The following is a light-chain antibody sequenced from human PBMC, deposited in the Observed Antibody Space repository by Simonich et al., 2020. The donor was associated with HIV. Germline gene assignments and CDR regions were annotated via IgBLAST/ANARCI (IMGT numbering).Light chain of an antibody. CDR2: AAS. CDR3: QQSFSTPWT. CDR1: QSISSY. Sequence: DIQMTQSPPSLSASVGDRVTVSCRESQSISSYLNWYQQKPGKAPKLLIYAASSLQRGVPSRVSGSASGTDFTLTISSLQPEDFATYYCQQSFSTPWTFGQGTTVDIK. V-gene: IGKV1-39*01. J-gene: IGKJ1*01.